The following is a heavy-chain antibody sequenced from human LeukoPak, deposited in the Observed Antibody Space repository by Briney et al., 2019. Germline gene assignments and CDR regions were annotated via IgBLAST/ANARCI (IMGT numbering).Heavy chain of an antibody. CDR3: ARVRKPIGYCSGGSCFVRDAFDI. CDR1: GYTFTSYD. D-gene: IGHD2-15*01. Sequence: SVKVSCKASGYTFTSYDINWVRQATGQGLEWMGGIIPIFGTANYAQKFQGRVTITADKSTSTAYMELSSLRSEDTAVYYCARVRKPIGYCSGGSCFVRDAFDIWGQGTMVTVSS. J-gene: IGHJ3*02. V-gene: IGHV1-69*06. CDR2: IIPIFGTA.